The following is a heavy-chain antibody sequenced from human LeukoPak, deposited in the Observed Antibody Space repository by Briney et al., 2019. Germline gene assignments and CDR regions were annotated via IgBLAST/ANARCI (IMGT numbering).Heavy chain of an antibody. D-gene: IGHD5-12*01. J-gene: IGHJ6*03. CDR2: ISGSGGST. CDR3: AKDAQLRGYYYYYYMDV. Sequence: GGSLRLPCAASGFTFSSYAMSWVRQAPGKGLEWVSAISGSGGSTYYADSVKGRFTISRDNSKNTLYLQMNSLRAEDTAVYYCAKDAQLRGYYYYYYMDVWGKGTTVTVSS. V-gene: IGHV3-23*01. CDR1: GFTFSSYA.